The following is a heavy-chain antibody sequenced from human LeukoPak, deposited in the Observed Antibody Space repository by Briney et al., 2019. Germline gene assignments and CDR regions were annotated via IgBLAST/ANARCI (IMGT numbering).Heavy chain of an antibody. CDR2: IKQDGNEK. CDR3: AKDRGVEGASGRAFDY. D-gene: IGHD1-26*01. J-gene: IGHJ4*02. V-gene: IGHV3-7*01. Sequence: GGSLRLSCAASGFSFTSYWMSWVRQAPGKGLEWVANIKQDGNEKYYADSVKGRFTISRDNAKNSLDLQMNSLRAEDTAVYYCAKDRGVEGASGRAFDYWGQGTLVTVSS. CDR1: GFSFTSYW.